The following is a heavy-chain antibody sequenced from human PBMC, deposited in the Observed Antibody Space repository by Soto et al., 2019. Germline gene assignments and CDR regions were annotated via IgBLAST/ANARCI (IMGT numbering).Heavy chain of an antibody. Sequence: QVQLVESGGGVVQPGRSLRLSCAASGFTFSGLGMHWVRQAPGKGLEWVAVIRYDGSNIYYADAVKGRFTISRDNSKDTLYLQMTSPRADDTAVYYCARDGVGHTTFFGYFDYWGQATLVTVSS. V-gene: IGHV3-33*01. J-gene: IGHJ4*02. CDR1: GFTFSGLG. D-gene: IGHD1-26*01. CDR3: ARDGVGHTTFFGYFDY. CDR2: IRYDGSNI.